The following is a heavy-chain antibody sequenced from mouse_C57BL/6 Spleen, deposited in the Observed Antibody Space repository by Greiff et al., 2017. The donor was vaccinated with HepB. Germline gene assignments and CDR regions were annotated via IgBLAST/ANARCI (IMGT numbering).Heavy chain of an antibody. V-gene: IGHV1-18*01. Sequence: VQLQQSGPELVKPGASVKIPCKASGYTFTDYNMDWVKQSHGKSLEWIGDINPNNGGTIYNQKFKGKATLTVDKSSSTAYMELRSLTSEDTAVYYCARGGDIYDGYLYFDYWGQGTTLTVSS. CDR3: ARGGDIYDGYLYFDY. D-gene: IGHD2-3*01. J-gene: IGHJ2*01. CDR2: INPNNGGT. CDR1: GYTFTDYN.